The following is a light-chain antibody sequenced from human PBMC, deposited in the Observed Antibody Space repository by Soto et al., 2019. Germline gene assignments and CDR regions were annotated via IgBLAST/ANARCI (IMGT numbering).Light chain of an antibody. CDR1: QSINDN. CDR3: QQYNNWPRAT. J-gene: IGKJ4*01. CDR2: RTS. Sequence: EIVMTQSPATLSVSPGERATLSCRASQSINDNLARYQQKPDQAPRLLMFRTSTRATGFPARFSASGSGTEFNLTISSLQSEDFAIYHCQQYNNWPRATFGGGTKVEIK. V-gene: IGKV3-15*01.